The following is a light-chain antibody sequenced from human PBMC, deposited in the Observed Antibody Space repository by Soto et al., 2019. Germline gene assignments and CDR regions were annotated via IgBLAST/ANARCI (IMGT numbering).Light chain of an antibody. CDR3: QQRYNWPLT. Sequence: EIVLTQSPGTLSLSPGERATLSCRASQSVRSSYLAWYQQKPGQAPRLLIYDASNRATGIPARFSGSGSGTDFTLTVSSLEPEDFAVYYCQQRYNWPLTFGQGTKVDIK. V-gene: IGKV3-11*01. CDR1: QSVRSSY. CDR2: DAS. J-gene: IGKJ1*01.